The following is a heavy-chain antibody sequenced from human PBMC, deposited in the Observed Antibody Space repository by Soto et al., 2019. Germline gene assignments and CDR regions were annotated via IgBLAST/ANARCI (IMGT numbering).Heavy chain of an antibody. D-gene: IGHD6-13*01. CDR3: AAGKKQTYYYYYGMDV. CDR1: GGTFSSYA. Sequence: SVKVSCKASGGTFSSYAISWVLEAPGQGLEWMGGIIPIFGTANYAQKFQGRVTITADESTSTAYMELSSLRSEDTAVYYCAAGKKQTYYYYYGMDVWGQGTTVTVSS. CDR2: IIPIFGTA. V-gene: IGHV1-69*13. J-gene: IGHJ6*02.